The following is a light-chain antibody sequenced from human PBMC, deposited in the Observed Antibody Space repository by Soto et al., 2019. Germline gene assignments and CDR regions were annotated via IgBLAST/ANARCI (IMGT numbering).Light chain of an antibody. CDR3: MQALETVWT. Sequence: DIEVPQSPLSLPVTPGEPASISCKSSQSLLQSSGYNYLDWYLQKPGQSPQLVIYRGSNRAPGVPDRISGSGSGTDFTLRISRVEAEDVGVYYYMQALETVWTFGQGTKVEIK. V-gene: IGKV2-28*01. CDR2: RGS. J-gene: IGKJ1*01. CDR1: QSLLQSSGYNY.